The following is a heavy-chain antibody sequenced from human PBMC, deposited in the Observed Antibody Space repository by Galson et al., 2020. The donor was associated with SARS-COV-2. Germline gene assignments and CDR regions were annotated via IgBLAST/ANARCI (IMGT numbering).Heavy chain of an antibody. D-gene: IGHD3-3*01. CDR2: IKSKIDGGTT. CDR1: GLTFSDAW. Sequence: GGSLRLSCAASGLTFSDAWMSWVRQAPGKGMEWVGRIKSKIDGGTTDYAAPVKGRFTISRDDSKTTLYLQMNSLKTEDTAVYYCTTLDFWSGFYFDHWGQGTLVTVSS. J-gene: IGHJ4*02. CDR3: TTLDFWSGFYFDH. V-gene: IGHV3-15*01.